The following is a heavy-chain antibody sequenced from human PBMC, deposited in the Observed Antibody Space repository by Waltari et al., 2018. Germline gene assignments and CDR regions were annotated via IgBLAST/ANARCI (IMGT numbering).Heavy chain of an antibody. CDR3: ARDRGIAAVGRFTTPYYYYYGMDV. Sequence: GGSLRLSCAASGFTFSNYSMNWVRQAPGKGLEWVSSISSSSSYIYYADSVKGRFTISRDNAKNSLYLQMNSLRAEDTAVYYCARDRGIAAVGRFTTPYYYYYGMDVWGQGTTVTVSS. CDR1: GFTFSNYS. J-gene: IGHJ6*02. D-gene: IGHD6-13*01. CDR2: ISSSSSYI. V-gene: IGHV3-21*01.